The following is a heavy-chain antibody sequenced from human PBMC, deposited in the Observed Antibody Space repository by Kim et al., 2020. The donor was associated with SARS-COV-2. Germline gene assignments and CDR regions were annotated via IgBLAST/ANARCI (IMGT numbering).Heavy chain of an antibody. CDR1: GFRFTEYS. Sequence: GGSLRLSCAISGFRFTEYSMNWVRQAPGKGLEWISYISSFSSVIHYADSVKGRFTISRDNAKNSVYLEMDSLRDGDTAVYYCARGIWFYAFDFWGQGTMVTVSS. CDR2: ISSFSSVI. J-gene: IGHJ3*01. D-gene: IGHD3-10*01. CDR3: ARGIWFYAFDF. V-gene: IGHV3-48*02.